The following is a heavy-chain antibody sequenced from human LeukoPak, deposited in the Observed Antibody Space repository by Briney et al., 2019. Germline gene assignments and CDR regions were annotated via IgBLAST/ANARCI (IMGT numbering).Heavy chain of an antibody. CDR2: IYYSGST. Sequence: SETLSLTCTVSGGSISSSSYYWGWIRQPPGEGLEWIGSIYYSGSTYYNPSLKSRVTISVDTSKNQFSLKLSSVTAADTSVYYCARRGRPYGPFDYWGQGTLVTVSS. CDR1: GGSISSSSYY. D-gene: IGHD3-10*01. CDR3: ARRGRPYGPFDY. J-gene: IGHJ4*02. V-gene: IGHV4-39*01.